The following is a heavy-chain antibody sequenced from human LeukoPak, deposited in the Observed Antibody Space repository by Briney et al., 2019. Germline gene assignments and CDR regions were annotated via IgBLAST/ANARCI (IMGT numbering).Heavy chain of an antibody. CDR2: ISYDGSNT. V-gene: IGHV3-30*03. CDR1: GFTFSSYG. CDR3: ARAESYYYDSSGYGTYY. D-gene: IGHD3-22*01. J-gene: IGHJ4*02. Sequence: PGRSLRLSCAASGFTFSSYGMHWVRQAPGKGLEWVAVISYDGSNTYYADSVKGRFTISRDNSKNTLYLQMNSLRAEDTAVYYCARAESYYYDSSGYGTYYWGQGTLVTVSS.